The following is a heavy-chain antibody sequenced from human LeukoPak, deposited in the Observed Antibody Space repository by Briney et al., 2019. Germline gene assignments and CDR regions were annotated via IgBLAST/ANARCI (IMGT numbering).Heavy chain of an antibody. CDR2: TYYSGST. CDR3: ARVRSYYGEVDY. J-gene: IGHJ4*02. CDR1: GGSISSYY. V-gene: IGHV4-59*08. D-gene: IGHD1-26*01. Sequence: SETLSLTCTVSGGSISSYYWSWIRQPPGKGLEWIGYTYYSGSTNYNPSLKSRVTISVDTSKNQFSLKLSSVTAADTAVYYCARVRSYYGEVDYWGQGTLVTVSS.